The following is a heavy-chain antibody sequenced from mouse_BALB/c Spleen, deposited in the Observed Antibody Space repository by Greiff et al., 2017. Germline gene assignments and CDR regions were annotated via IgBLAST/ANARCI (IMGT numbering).Heavy chain of an antibody. Sequence: EVKLMESGPGLVKPSQSLSLTCTVTGYSITSDYAWNWIRQFPGNKLEWMGYISYSGSTSYNPSLKSRISITRDTSKNQFFLQLNSVTTEDTATYYCARWHGNSYYYAMDYWGQGTSVTVSS. V-gene: IGHV3-2*02. J-gene: IGHJ4*01. CDR1: GYSITSDYA. D-gene: IGHD2-1*01. CDR3: ARWHGNSYYYAMDY. CDR2: ISYSGST.